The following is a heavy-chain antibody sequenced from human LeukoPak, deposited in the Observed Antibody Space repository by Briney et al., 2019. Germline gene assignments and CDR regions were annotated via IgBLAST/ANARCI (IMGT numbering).Heavy chain of an antibody. CDR1: DYTIGSGYS. CDR3: ARDLSVYYYYYFDF. V-gene: IGHV4-38-2*02. D-gene: IGHD3-22*01. J-gene: IGHJ4*02. Sequence: PSETLSLTCTVSDYTIGSGYSWVWIRQPPGKGLEWIATISHTGTTYYNPSLKTRVTMTLDTSRNQFSLRLSSVTAADTAAYYCARDLSVYYYYYFDFWGQGTLVTVSS. CDR2: ISHTGTT.